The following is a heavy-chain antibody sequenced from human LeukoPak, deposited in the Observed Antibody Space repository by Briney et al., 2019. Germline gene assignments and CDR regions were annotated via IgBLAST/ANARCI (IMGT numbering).Heavy chain of an antibody. Sequence: SETLSLTCTVSVGSISSNYWSLIRQPPGKGLEWIGYIYYTGSTNYNPSLKSRVTISVDTSKNQFSLKLSSVTAADTAVYYCANYDFWSGRAYWGQGTLVTVSS. CDR3: ANYDFWSGRAY. CDR2: IYYTGST. J-gene: IGHJ4*02. CDR1: VGSISSNY. V-gene: IGHV4-59*08. D-gene: IGHD3-3*01.